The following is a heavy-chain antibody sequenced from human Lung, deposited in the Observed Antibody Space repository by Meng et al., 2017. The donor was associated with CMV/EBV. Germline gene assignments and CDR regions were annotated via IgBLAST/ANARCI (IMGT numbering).Heavy chain of an antibody. CDR2: IDDSGST. D-gene: IGHD1-26*01. CDR3: ARGKQDAWELLAY. V-gene: IGHV4-4*02. CDR1: SVSISSNFR. Sequence: GRLTGSGPGLGKPSGTLSLTCGVSSVSISSNFRWTWGRQPPGKGLEWIGDIDDSGSTNYNPSLNSRISISLDKSKNHFSLKVNSVTAADTAVYYCARGKQDAWELLAYWGQGALVTVAS. J-gene: IGHJ4*02.